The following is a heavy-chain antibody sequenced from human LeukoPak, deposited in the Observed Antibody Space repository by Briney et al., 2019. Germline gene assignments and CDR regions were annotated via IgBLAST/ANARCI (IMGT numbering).Heavy chain of an antibody. J-gene: IGHJ5*02. CDR3: AKASVAIPQYCNS. Sequence: GGSLRLSCAASGFTVSTNYMNWVRQAPGKGLEWVSTISGTGGGTYYADSAKGRFTISRDNSKDTLFLQLNSLTAADTAMYFCAKASVAIPQYCNSWGQGTLVTVSS. CDR2: ISGTGGGT. D-gene: IGHD2-2*02. CDR1: GFTVSTNY. V-gene: IGHV3-23*01.